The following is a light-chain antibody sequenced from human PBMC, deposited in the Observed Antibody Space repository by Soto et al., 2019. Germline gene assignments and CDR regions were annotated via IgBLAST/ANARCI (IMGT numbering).Light chain of an antibody. Sequence: QSALTQPPSASGSPGQSVAISCTGTSSDVGGYDYVSWYQQHPGKAPKLMIYEVTKRPSGVPDRFSGSKSGNTASLTVSGLQAEDEADYYCSSYAGNHNYVFGTGTKLTVL. CDR2: EVT. V-gene: IGLV2-8*01. J-gene: IGLJ1*01. CDR3: SSYAGNHNYV. CDR1: SSDVGGYDY.